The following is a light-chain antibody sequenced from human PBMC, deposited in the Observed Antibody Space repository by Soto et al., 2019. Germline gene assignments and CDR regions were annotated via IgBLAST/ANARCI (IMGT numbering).Light chain of an antibody. CDR3: PHYTNSFLT. Sequence: EIVMTQSPATLSVSPGERATLSCRASQSVRSNLAWYQQKPGQAPRLLIYGASTRATGIPARFSGSGSGTEFTLTISSLQSEDFAVYYCPHYTNSFLTFGQGTTVEVK. V-gene: IGKV3-15*01. CDR2: GAS. CDR1: QSVRSN. J-gene: IGKJ1*01.